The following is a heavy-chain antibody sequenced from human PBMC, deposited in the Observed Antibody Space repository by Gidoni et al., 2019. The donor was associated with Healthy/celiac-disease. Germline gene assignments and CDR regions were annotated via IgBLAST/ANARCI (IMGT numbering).Heavy chain of an antibody. D-gene: IGHD3-10*01. CDR1: GFTFSSYA. Sequence: QVQLVAYGGGVVQPGRSLRLSCAASGFTFSSYAMHWVRQAPGTGLEWVAVISYDGSNKYYADSVKGRFTISRDNSKNTLYLQMNSLRAEDTAVYYCARDYYGSGSYNGMDVWGQGTTVTVSS. V-gene: IGHV3-30-3*01. J-gene: IGHJ6*02. CDR3: ARDYYGSGSYNGMDV. CDR2: ISYDGSNK.